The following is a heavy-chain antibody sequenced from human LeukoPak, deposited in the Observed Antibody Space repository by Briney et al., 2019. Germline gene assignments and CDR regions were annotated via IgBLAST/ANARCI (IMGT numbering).Heavy chain of an antibody. D-gene: IGHD3-10*01. CDR1: GFTFSSYE. J-gene: IGHJ5*02. CDR3: ARDYYGSGSYYRYNWFDP. Sequence: QSGGSLRLSCAASGFTFSSYEMNWVRQAPGKGLEWVSYISSSGSTIYYADSVKGRFTISRDNAKNSLYLQMNSLRAEDTAVYYCARDYYGSGSYYRYNWFDPWGQGTLVTVSP. CDR2: ISSSGSTI. V-gene: IGHV3-48*03.